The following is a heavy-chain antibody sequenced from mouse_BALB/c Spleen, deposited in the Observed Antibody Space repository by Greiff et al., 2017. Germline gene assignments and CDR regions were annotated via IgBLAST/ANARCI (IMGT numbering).Heavy chain of an antibody. V-gene: IGHV3-6*02. CDR2: ISYDGSN. Sequence: EVKLMESGPGLVKPSQSLSLTCSVTGYSITSGYYWNWIRQFPGNKLEWMGYISYDGSNNYNPSLKNRISITRDTSKNQFFLKLNSVTTEDTATYYCARKTPYYRYDGDAMDYWGQGTSVTVSS. J-gene: IGHJ4*01. CDR3: ARKTPYYRYDGDAMDY. D-gene: IGHD2-14*01. CDR1: GYSITSGYY.